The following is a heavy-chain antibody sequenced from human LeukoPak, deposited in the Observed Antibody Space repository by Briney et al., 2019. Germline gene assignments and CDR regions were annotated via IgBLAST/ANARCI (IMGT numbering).Heavy chain of an antibody. Sequence: ASVEVSCKTSGYTFSEYYMYWVRQAPGQGLEWMGWIDPSTGGTNYAQNFQGRVTMTRDTSTTTVYMELSSLKSDDTAVYHCARGNNYGSGSLFYGWGQGTLVTVSS. D-gene: IGHD3-10*01. CDR2: IDPSTGGT. CDR3: ARGNNYGSGSLFYG. V-gene: IGHV1-2*02. CDR1: GYTFSEYY. J-gene: IGHJ4*02.